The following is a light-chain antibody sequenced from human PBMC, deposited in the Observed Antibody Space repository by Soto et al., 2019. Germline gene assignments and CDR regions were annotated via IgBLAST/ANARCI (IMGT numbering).Light chain of an antibody. J-gene: IGKJ1*01. V-gene: IGKV3D-20*01. CDR3: QQYGSSPWT. CDR2: DAS. CDR1: QSFSSNY. Sequence: EIVLTQSPATLSLSPGERAALSCGASQSFSSNYLAWYQQKPGLAPRLLIYDASRRATGIPDRFSGSGSGTDFTLTISRLEPEDFAVFYCQQYGSSPWTFGQGTKVDI.